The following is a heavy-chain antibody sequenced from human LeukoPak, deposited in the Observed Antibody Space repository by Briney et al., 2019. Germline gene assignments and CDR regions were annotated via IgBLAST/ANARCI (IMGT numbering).Heavy chain of an antibody. CDR1: GYTFTNYG. V-gene: IGHV1-18*01. CDR3: ARDDYDILTGYYTGNY. J-gene: IGHJ4*02. CDR2: ISTYNGNT. D-gene: IGHD3-9*01. Sequence: ASVKVSCKASGYTFTNYGISWVRQAPGQGLEWMGWISTYNGNTNYVQKLQGRVTMTRNTSISTAYMELSSLRSEDTAVYYCARDDYDILTGYYTGNYWGQGTLVTVSS.